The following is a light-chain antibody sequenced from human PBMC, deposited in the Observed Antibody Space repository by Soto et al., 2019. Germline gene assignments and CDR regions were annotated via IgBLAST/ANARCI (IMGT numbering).Light chain of an antibody. Sequence: QSALTQPPSASGSPGQSVTISCTGTSSDVGAYNYVSWYQQHPGKAPKLMIYEVNKRPSGVPDRFSGSKSGNTASLTVSGLQAVDEAAYYCSSYAGSFNLLFGGGTQLTVL. V-gene: IGLV2-8*01. CDR1: SSDVGAYNY. CDR2: EVN. CDR3: SSYAGSFNLL. J-gene: IGLJ3*02.